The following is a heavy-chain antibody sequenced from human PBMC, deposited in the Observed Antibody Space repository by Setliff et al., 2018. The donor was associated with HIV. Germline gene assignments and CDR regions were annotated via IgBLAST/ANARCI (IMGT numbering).Heavy chain of an antibody. CDR1: GYTFASYA. V-gene: IGHV7-4-1*02. D-gene: IGHD5-12*01. CDR3: ARGGAGFLYGGHWFDP. Sequence: GASVKVSCKASGYTFASYAMNWVRQAPGQGLEWMGWINTNTGNPTYAQGFTGRFVFSLDTSVSTAYLQISSLKAEDTAVYYCARGGAGFLYGGHWFDPWGQGTLVTVSS. CDR2: INTNTGNP. J-gene: IGHJ5*02.